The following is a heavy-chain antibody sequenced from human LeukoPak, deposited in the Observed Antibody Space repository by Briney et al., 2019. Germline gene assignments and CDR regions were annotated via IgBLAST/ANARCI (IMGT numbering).Heavy chain of an antibody. Sequence: SETLSLTCTVSGGSISSYYWSWLRQPPGKGLEWIGYIYYSGSTNYNPSLKSRGTISVDTSKNQFSLKLSSVTAADTAVYYCARDVPSGGSGSSNWFDPWGQGTLVTVSS. V-gene: IGHV4-59*01. CDR1: GGSISSYY. J-gene: IGHJ5*02. D-gene: IGHD3-10*01. CDR3: ARDVPSGGSGSSNWFDP. CDR2: IYYSGST.